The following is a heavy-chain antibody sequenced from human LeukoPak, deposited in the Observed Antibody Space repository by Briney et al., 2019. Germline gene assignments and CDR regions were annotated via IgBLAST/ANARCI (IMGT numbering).Heavy chain of an antibody. D-gene: IGHD2-2*01. CDR1: GYTLTSYD. Sequence: GASVKVSCKASGYTLTSYDINWVRQATGQGLEWMGWMNPNSGNTGYAQKFQGRVTMTRNTSISTAYMELSSLRSEDTAVYYCARALGYCSSTSCRTYYFVYWGQGTLVTVSS. CDR2: MNPNSGNT. J-gene: IGHJ4*02. V-gene: IGHV1-8*01. CDR3: ARALGYCSSTSCRTYYFVY.